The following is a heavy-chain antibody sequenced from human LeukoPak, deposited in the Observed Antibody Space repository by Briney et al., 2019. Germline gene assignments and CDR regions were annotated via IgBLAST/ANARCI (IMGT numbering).Heavy chain of an antibody. D-gene: IGHD2-21*01. CDR3: ASSLSGKVVIANYYYYYYMDV. V-gene: IGHV1-69*05. CDR1: GGTFSSYA. J-gene: IGHJ6*03. Sequence: SVKVSCKASGGTFSSYAISWVRQAPGQGLEWMEGIFPVFGTANYAQKFQGRVTITTDESTSTAYMELSSLRSEDTAVYYCASSLSGKVVIANYYYYYYMDVWGKGTTVTVSS. CDR2: IFPVFGTA.